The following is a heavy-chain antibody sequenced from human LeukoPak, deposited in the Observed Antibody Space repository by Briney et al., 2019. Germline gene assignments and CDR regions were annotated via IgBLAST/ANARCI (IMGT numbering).Heavy chain of an antibody. V-gene: IGHV4-34*01. CDR3: ARLYSSGDFDY. D-gene: IGHD6-19*01. CDR2: INHSGST. J-gene: IGHJ4*02. CDR1: GGSFSGYY. Sequence: SETLSLTCAVYGGSFSGYYWSWIRQPPGKGLEWIGEINHSGSTNYNPSLKSRVTISVDTSKNQFSLKLSSVTAADTAVYYCARLYSSGDFDYWGQGTLVTVSS.